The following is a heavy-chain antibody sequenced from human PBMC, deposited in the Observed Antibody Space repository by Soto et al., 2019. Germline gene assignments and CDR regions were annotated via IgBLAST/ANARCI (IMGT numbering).Heavy chain of an antibody. D-gene: IGHD3-16*01. CDR3: ARGGNYGMDV. V-gene: IGHV3-74*01. Sequence: GGSLRLSCAASGFTFSGYWMYWVRQAPGKGLVWVSHITTAGTSITYADSVKGRFTISRDSAKSTLYLQMNSLRAEDTAVYYCARGGNYGMDVWGQGTTVTVSS. CDR1: GFTFSGYW. CDR2: ITTAGTSI. J-gene: IGHJ6*02.